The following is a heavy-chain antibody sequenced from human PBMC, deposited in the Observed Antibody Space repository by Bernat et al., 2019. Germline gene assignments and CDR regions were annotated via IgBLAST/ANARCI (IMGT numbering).Heavy chain of an antibody. CDR2: IWYDGSNK. CDR1: GFTFSSYG. J-gene: IGHJ5*02. V-gene: IGHV3-33*01. CDR3: ARAGVYYDYIWGSWIDP. Sequence: QVQLVESGGGVVQPGRSLRLSCAASGFTFSSYGMHWVRQAPGKGLEWVAVIWYDGSNKYYADSVKGRFTISRDNSKNTLYLQMNSLRAEDTAVYYCARAGVYYDYIWGSWIDPWGQGTLVTVSS. D-gene: IGHD3-16*01.